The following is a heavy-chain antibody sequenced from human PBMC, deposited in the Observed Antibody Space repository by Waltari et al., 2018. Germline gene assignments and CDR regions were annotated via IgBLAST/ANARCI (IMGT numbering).Heavy chain of an antibody. J-gene: IGHJ4*02. CDR3: ARGGIVATTIDY. CDR1: GYTFTSYA. D-gene: IGHD5-12*01. Sequence: QVQLVQSGAEVKKPGASVKVSCKASGYTFTSYAMHWVRQAPGQRLEWMGWINAGNCNTKYSQKFQGRVTITRDTSASTAYMELSSLRSEDTAVYYCARGGIVATTIDYWGQGTLVTVSS. CDR2: INAGNCNT. V-gene: IGHV1-3*01.